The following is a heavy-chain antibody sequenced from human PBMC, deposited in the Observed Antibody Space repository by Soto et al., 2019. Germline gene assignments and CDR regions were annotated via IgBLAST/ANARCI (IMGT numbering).Heavy chain of an antibody. J-gene: IGHJ4*02. V-gene: IGHV4-30-4*01. CDR2: IYDSGRT. Sequence: QVQLQESGPRLVEASQTLSLTCTVSNASITSNGYYWSWVRQPPGQRLDWIGYIYDSGRTFYTPYLQRHLTTSVDTSKHQFSMTLRSVTAADTAVYHCARMSVTYYAPYYWGQGTLVTVSS. D-gene: IGHD1-26*01. CDR3: ARMSVTYYAPYY. CDR1: NASITSNGYY.